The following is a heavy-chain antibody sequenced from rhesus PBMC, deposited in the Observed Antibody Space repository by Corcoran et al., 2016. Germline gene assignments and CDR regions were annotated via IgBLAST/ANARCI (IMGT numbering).Heavy chain of an antibody. Sequence: QVQLQESGPGLVKPSETLSLTCAVSGYSISSCYDWGWIRQPPGKGLEYIGYIKNRGSTYYNPSLKSRVTISKDTSKNQFSLKLSSVTAADTAVYYCARRDFWGQGVLVTVSS. CDR2: IKNRGST. V-gene: IGHV4-99*01. CDR1: GYSISSCYD. J-gene: IGHJ5-2*01. CDR3: ARRDF.